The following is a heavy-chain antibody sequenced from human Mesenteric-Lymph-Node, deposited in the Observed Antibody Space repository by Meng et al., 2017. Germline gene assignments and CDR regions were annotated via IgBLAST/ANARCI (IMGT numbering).Heavy chain of an antibody. Sequence: GGSLRLSCAASGFTFSSYSMNWVRQAPGKGLEWVSSISSSSSYIYYADSVKGRFTISRDNAKNSLYLQMNSLRAEDTAVYYCARGNIIAVAGIGVFDYWGQGTLVTVSS. J-gene: IGHJ4*02. D-gene: IGHD6-19*01. V-gene: IGHV3-21*01. CDR3: ARGNIIAVAGIGVFDY. CDR2: ISSSSSYI. CDR1: GFTFSSYS.